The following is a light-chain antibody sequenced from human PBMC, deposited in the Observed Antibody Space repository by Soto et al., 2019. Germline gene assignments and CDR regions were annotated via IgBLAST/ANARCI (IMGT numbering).Light chain of an antibody. CDR2: EAF. V-gene: IGLV2-23*01. CDR1: SRDVGGDNV. J-gene: IGLJ1*01. CDR3: CSHAGGDTYV. Sequence: QSVLTQPASVSGAPSQSSTISCSGTSRDVGGDNVVSWYRHYQGKAPQLMISEAFKRPSEVSSRFSGYRSGNTASLTISGLQAEDEADYYCCSHAGGDTYVFGPVTKV.